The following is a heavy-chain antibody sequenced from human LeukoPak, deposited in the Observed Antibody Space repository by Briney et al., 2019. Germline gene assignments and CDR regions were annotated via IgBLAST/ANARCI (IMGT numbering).Heavy chain of an antibody. V-gene: IGHV4-4*07. CDR2: IYTSGST. CDR1: GGSISSYY. CDR3: ARDGVGSRYFDWAHYYYYGMDV. D-gene: IGHD3-9*01. J-gene: IGHJ6*02. Sequence: SETLSLTCTVSGGSISSYYWSWIRQPAGKGLEWIGRIYTSGSTNYYPSLKSRVTMSVDTSKNQFSLKLSSVTAADTAVYCCARDGVGSRYFDWAHYYYYGMDVWGQGTTVTVSS.